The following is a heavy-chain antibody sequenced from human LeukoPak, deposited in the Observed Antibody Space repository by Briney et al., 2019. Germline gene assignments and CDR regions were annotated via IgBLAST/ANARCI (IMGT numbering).Heavy chain of an antibody. Sequence: SETLSLTCAVYGGSFSGYYWSWIRQPPGEGLEWIGEINHSGSTNYNPSLKSRVTISVDTSKNQFSLKLSSVTAADTAVYYCARGGYDFWYYYYYMDVWGKGTTVTVSS. CDR1: GGSFSGYY. V-gene: IGHV4-34*01. D-gene: IGHD5-12*01. CDR3: ARGGYDFWYYYYYMDV. CDR2: INHSGST. J-gene: IGHJ6*03.